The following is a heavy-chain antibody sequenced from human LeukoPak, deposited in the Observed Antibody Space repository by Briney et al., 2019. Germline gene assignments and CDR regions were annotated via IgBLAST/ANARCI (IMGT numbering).Heavy chain of an antibody. CDR2: ISSSGSTV. J-gene: IGHJ4*02. V-gene: IGHV3-48*03. CDR3: ARGSIGGNVGYFDY. CDR1: GFTFSSYE. D-gene: IGHD3-16*01. Sequence: KSGGSLRLSCAASGFTFSSYEMNWVGQAPGKGLEWCSYISSSGSTVYYADSVKGRFTISRDIAKNSLYLQMNSLRAEDTAVYYCARGSIGGNVGYFDYWGQGTLVTVSS.